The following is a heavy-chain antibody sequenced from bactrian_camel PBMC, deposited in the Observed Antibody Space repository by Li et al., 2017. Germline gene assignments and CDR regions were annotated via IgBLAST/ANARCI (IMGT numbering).Heavy chain of an antibody. CDR3: ATQRSWSTGAYAANY. CDR1: GKTNVLNC. Sequence: HVQLVESGGGLVQAGGSLNLSCAATGKTNVLNCMGWFRQAPGKEREGVAVITRIHGGTEYADSVKGRFTISRDNAKNTVYLQMNSLKSEDTALYYCATQRSWSTGAYAANYWGQGTQVTVS. D-gene: IGHD6*01. CDR2: ITRIHGGT. V-gene: IGHV3S63*01. J-gene: IGHJ4*01.